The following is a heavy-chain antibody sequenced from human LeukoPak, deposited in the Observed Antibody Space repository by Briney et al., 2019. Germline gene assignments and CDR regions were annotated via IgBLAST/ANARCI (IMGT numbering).Heavy chain of an antibody. CDR2: IGGSGVTT. CDR3: AKASGYGDYGHVDV. V-gene: IGHV3-23*01. CDR1: GLNFDKYA. J-gene: IGHJ6*04. Sequence: PGGSLRLSCEGSGLNFDKYAVSWVRQAPGKGLEWFPEIGGSGVTTYYAASVKGRFTISRDNSKNTVYLHMSSLRADDTAIYYCAKASGYGDYGHVDVWGKGTTVTVSS. D-gene: IGHD4-17*01.